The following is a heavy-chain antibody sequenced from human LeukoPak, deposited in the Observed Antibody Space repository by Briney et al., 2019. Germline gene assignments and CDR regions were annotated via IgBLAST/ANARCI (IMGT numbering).Heavy chain of an antibody. J-gene: IGHJ4*02. CDR3: ARESGSYHGNDY. CDR1: GYTFTCYY. Sequence: ASVKVSCKASGYTFTCYYMHWVRQAPGQGLEWMGRINPNNGGTNCAQKFQGRVTMTGDTSISTAYMELSSLRSDNTAVYYCARESGSYHGNDYWGQGTLVTVSS. CDR2: INPNNGGT. D-gene: IGHD1-26*01. V-gene: IGHV1-2*06.